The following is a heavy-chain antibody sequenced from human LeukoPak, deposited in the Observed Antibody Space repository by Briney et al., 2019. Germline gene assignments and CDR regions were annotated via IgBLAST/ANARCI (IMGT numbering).Heavy chain of an antibody. D-gene: IGHD5-12*01. Sequence: ASVKVSCKASGYTFTSYYMHWVRQAPGQGLEWMGIINPSGGSTSYAQKFQGRVTMTRDTSTSTVYMELSRLRSEDTAVYYCASRGRGYSGYAPVFDYYYYYYMDGWGKGTTVTVSS. CDR2: INPSGGST. V-gene: IGHV1-46*01. CDR1: GYTFTSYY. J-gene: IGHJ6*03. CDR3: ASRGRGYSGYAPVFDYYYYYYMDG.